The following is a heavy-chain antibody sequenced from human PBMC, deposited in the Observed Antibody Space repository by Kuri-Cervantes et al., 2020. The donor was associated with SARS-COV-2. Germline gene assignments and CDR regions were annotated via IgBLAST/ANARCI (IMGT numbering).Heavy chain of an antibody. CDR1: GFTFSNYA. J-gene: IGHJ4*02. V-gene: IGHV3-23*01. Sequence: GGSLRLSCTASGFTFSNYAMSGFRQAPGKGLDWVSAISDTGSHTYYADSVKGRFTISRDNSKNTLFLQMSSLRAEDTALYYCAKSPFRFGESPFDHWGLGTLVTVSS. D-gene: IGHD3-10*01. CDR2: ISDTGSHT. CDR3: AKSPFRFGESPFDH.